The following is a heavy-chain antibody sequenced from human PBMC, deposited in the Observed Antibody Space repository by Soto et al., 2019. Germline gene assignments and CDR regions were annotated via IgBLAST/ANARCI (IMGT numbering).Heavy chain of an antibody. Sequence: GGSLRLSCAASGFTFSSYSMNWVRQAPGKGLEWVSSISSSSSYIYYADSVKGRFTISRDNAKNSLYLQMNSLRAEDTAVYYCARDLTKKYYYDSSGYGIGGYWGQGTLVTVSS. CDR3: ARDLTKKYYYDSSGYGIGGY. CDR1: GFTFSSYS. J-gene: IGHJ4*02. V-gene: IGHV3-21*01. D-gene: IGHD3-22*01. CDR2: ISSSSSYI.